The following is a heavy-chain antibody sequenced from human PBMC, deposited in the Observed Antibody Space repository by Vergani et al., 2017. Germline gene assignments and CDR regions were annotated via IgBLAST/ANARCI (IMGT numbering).Heavy chain of an antibody. J-gene: IGHJ3*02. D-gene: IGHD3-3*01. CDR1: GGSISSYY. CDR3: ARDIPYDFWSGGAFYI. V-gene: IGHV4-4*07. Sequence: QVQLQESGPGLVKPSETLSLTCTVSGGSISSYYWSWIRQPAAKGLEWIGRIYTSVSTNYNPSPKSRVTMSVDTSKNQFSLKLSSVTAADTAVYYCARDIPYDFWSGGAFYIWGQGTMVTVSS. CDR2: IYTSVST.